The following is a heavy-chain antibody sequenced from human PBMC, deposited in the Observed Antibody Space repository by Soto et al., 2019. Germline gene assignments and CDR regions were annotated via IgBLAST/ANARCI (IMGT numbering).Heavy chain of an antibody. J-gene: IGHJ4*02. V-gene: IGHV3-48*01. CDR3: ARDSVRQNLTPRFDY. D-gene: IGHD3-10*01. CDR2: ISSSSSTI. CDR1: GFTFSSYS. Sequence: GGSLRLSCAASGFTFSSYSMNWVRQAPGKGLEWVSYISSSSSTIYYADSVKGRFTISRDNAKNPLYLQMNSLRAEDTAVYYCARDSVRQNLTPRFDYWGQGTLVTVSS.